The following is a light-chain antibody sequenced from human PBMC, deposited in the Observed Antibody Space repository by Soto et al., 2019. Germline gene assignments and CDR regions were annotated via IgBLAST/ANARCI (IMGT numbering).Light chain of an antibody. V-gene: IGKV3-20*01. CDR3: QYYGSSVT. CDR1: QSISNFH. J-gene: IGKJ4*01. Sequence: EIVVTQSPGTLSLSPGERATLSCRASQSISNFHLAWYQQKPGQAPRLLIYGTSTSATGGIADRFSGSGSGTDFTLTISRLEPEDFAVYYCQYYGSSVTFGGGTPVEIK. CDR2: GTS.